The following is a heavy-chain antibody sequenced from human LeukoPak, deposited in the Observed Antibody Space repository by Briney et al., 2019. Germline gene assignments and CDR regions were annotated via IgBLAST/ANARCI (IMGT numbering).Heavy chain of an antibody. D-gene: IGHD6-25*01. CDR3: ARDLLYSSAYFDY. Sequence: ASVKVSCKASGYTFTGYYMHWVRQAPGQGLEWMGWINPNSGGTNYAQKFQGRVTMTRDTSISTAYMELRSLRSDDTAVYYCARDLLYSSAYFDYWGQGTLVTVSS. CDR1: GYTFTGYY. V-gene: IGHV1-2*02. CDR2: INPNSGGT. J-gene: IGHJ4*02.